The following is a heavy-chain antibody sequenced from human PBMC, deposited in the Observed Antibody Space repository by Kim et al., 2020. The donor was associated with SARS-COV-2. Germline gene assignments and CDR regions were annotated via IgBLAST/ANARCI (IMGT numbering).Heavy chain of an antibody. J-gene: IGHJ3*02. V-gene: IGHV3-9*01. D-gene: IGHD3-10*01. CDR3: AKDMKARAGGAFDI. Sequence: ADSVKGRFTISRDNAKNSLYLQMNRLGAEDTALYYCAKDMKARAGGAFDIWGQGTMVTVSS.